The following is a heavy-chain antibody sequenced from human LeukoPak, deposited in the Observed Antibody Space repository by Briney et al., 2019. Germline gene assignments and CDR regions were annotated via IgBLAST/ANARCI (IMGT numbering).Heavy chain of an antibody. Sequence: GGSLRLSWAASGFTFSSYDMSWVRQAPGKRLESVSGVSGNGYSTYYADSVKGRFTISRDNSQNTLYLQMNSLRAEDTALYYCAKSRGLGIVGRAGTWDVWGQGTTVTVSS. D-gene: IGHD1-26*01. CDR1: GFTFSSYD. V-gene: IGHV3-23*01. CDR3: AKSRGLGIVGRAGTWDV. J-gene: IGHJ6*02. CDR2: VSGNGYST.